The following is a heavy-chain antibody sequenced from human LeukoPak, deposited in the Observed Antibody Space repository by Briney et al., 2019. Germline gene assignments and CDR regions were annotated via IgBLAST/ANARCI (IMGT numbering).Heavy chain of an antibody. Sequence: PVASVKVSCKASGYTFTAYYIHWVRQAPGQGLEWMGWINPNSGGTVYAQNFQGRLSMTRDTSITTVYMELNRLRSDDTAVYYCARDPSTVTYYDYWGQGTLVTVSP. J-gene: IGHJ4*02. CDR2: INPNSGGT. V-gene: IGHV1-2*02. CDR3: ARDPSTVTYYDY. CDR1: GYTFTAYY. D-gene: IGHD4-17*01.